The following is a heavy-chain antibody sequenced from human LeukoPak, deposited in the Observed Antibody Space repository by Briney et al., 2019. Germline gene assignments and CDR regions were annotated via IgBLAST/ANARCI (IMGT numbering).Heavy chain of an antibody. D-gene: IGHD3-10*01. J-gene: IGHJ4*02. CDR2: VNTDGITT. V-gene: IGHV3-74*01. Sequence: GGSLRLSCAASGFTFNDYWMHWVRQAPGKGLVWVSRVNTDGITTDYADSVKGRFTISRDNAKNTLYLQMNSLRAEDTAVYYCARGGGYFAQSFDYWGQGTLVTVSS. CDR3: ARGGGYFAQSFDY. CDR1: GFTFNDYW.